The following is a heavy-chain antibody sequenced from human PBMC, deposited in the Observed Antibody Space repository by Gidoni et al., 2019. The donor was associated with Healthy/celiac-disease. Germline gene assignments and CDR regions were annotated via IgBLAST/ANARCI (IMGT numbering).Heavy chain of an antibody. CDR3: ASGSGWYRISY. CDR2: IYYSGST. Sequence: QLQLQESGPGLVKPSETLSLTCTVSGGSISSSSYYWGWIRQPPGKGLEWIGSIYYSGSTYYNPSLKSRVTISVDTSKNQFSLKLSSVTAADTAVYYCASGSGWYRISYWGQGTLVTVSS. V-gene: IGHV4-39*01. D-gene: IGHD6-19*01. J-gene: IGHJ4*02. CDR1: GGSISSSSYY.